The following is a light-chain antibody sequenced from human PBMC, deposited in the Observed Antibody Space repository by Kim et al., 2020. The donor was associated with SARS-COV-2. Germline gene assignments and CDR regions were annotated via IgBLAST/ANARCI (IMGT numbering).Light chain of an antibody. CDR1: NIGSKS. J-gene: IGLJ2*01. V-gene: IGLV3-9*01. CDR2: RDR. Sequence: SYELTQPLSVSVALGQTARITCGGNNIGSKSVHWYQQKPGHAPVLVIYRDRNRPSGIPERISSCKSGNTATLAISRAQAGDEADYYCQVWDSTTVVFGGG. CDR3: QVWDSTTVV.